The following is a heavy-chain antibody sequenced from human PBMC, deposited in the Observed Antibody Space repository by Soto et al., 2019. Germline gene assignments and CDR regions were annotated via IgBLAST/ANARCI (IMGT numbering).Heavy chain of an antibody. D-gene: IGHD2-15*01. V-gene: IGHV5-51*01. CDR3: ARLRDCSGGSCSLEPFDF. J-gene: IGHJ4*02. Sequence: PGESLKISCKGSGYRFDDYWIAWVRQMSGKGLEWMGIIYPHDPQKTYSPSFQGQVTVSVDKSINTAYLQWSSLKASDTAIYFCARLRDCSGGSCSLEPFDFWGQGTLVTVSS. CDR1: GYRFDDYW. CDR2: IYPHDPQK.